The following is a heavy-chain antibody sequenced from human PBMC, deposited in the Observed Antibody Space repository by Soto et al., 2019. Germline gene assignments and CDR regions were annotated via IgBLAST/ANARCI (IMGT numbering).Heavy chain of an antibody. J-gene: IGHJ4*02. CDR2: IYPGDSDT. CDR1: AYSFTSYW. V-gene: IGHV5-51*01. Sequence: PGESLKIYCKGSAYSFTSYWIGWVRQMPGKGLEWMGIIYPGDSDTRYSPSFQGQVTISADKSISTAYLQWSSLKASDTAMYYCARRYYYGSGSYYIDYWGQGTLVTVSS. CDR3: ARRYYYGSGSYYIDY. D-gene: IGHD3-10*01.